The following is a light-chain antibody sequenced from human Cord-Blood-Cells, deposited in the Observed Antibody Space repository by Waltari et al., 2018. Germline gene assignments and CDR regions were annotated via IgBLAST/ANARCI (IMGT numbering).Light chain of an antibody. J-gene: IGKJ4*01. V-gene: IGKV3-11*01. Sequence: EIVLTQSPATLSLSPGERATLSCMASQSVSSYLAWYQQKPGQAPRLLIYDASNRATGIPARFSGSGSGTDFTLTISSLEPEDFAVYYCQQRSNWPRALTFGGGTKVEIK. CDR3: QQRSNWPRALT. CDR2: DAS. CDR1: QSVSSY.